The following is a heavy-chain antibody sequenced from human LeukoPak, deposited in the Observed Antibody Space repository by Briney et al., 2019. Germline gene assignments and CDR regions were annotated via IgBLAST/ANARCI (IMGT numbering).Heavy chain of an antibody. CDR3: ARVHGSLLTYFDY. D-gene: IGHD3-10*01. CDR1: GESISGFY. Sequence: SETLSLTCTVSGESISGFYWTWIRQPPGKGLEWIGYIYYSGSTNYNPSLKSRVTISVDTSKNQFSLKLSSVTAADTAVYFCARVHGSLLTYFDYWGQGTLVTVSS. J-gene: IGHJ4*02. CDR2: IYYSGST. V-gene: IGHV4-59*01.